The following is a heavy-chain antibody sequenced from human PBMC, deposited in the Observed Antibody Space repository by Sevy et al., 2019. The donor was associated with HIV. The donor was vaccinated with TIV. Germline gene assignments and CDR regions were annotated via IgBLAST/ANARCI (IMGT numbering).Heavy chain of an antibody. D-gene: IGHD1-26*01. V-gene: IGHV3-53*01. CDR3: PTTSTPLYYYALDV. Sequence: GGSLRLSCAASGFTVSSKYMSWVRRAPGKGLEWVSVLYSGEYTYDADSVKGRFTISRDISKNTLNLEMNNLRAEDTAIYYCPTTSTPLYYYALDVWGQGTTVTVSS. CDR1: GFTVSSKY. CDR2: LYSGEYT. J-gene: IGHJ6*02.